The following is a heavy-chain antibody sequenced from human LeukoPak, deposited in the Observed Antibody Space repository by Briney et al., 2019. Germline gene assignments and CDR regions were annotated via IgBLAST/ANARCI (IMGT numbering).Heavy chain of an antibody. Sequence: ASVKVSCKASVYTFTGYYMHWVRQAPGQGLEWMGWINPNSGGTNYAQKFQGRVTMTRDTSISTAYMELSRLRSDDTAVYYCARADYGDYSTVDYRGQGTLVTVSS. CDR2: INPNSGGT. V-gene: IGHV1-2*02. J-gene: IGHJ4*02. CDR3: ARADYGDYSTVDY. D-gene: IGHD4-17*01. CDR1: VYTFTGYY.